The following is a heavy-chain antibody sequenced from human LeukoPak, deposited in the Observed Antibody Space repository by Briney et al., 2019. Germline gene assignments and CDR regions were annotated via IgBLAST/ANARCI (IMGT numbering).Heavy chain of an antibody. V-gene: IGHV4-34*01. J-gene: IGHJ3*02. D-gene: IGHD4-17*01. CDR1: GGSFSGYY. CDR2: INDSGSS. Sequence: SETLSLTCAVYGGSFSGYYWIWIRQSPGKGLEWIGDINDSGSSNYHPSLKSRVTISLDTSKTQFSLKLTSVTSADTAVYFCARYVPDYGDYSGGFDIWGQGTMVTVSS. CDR3: ARYVPDYGDYSGGFDI.